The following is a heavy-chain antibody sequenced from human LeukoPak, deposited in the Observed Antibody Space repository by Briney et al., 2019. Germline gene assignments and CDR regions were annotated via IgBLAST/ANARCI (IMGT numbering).Heavy chain of an antibody. CDR2: ISYNSGSI. D-gene: IGHD3-22*01. Sequence: PGRPLRLSCAASGFTFDGYAMHWVRQAPGKGLEWVSGISYNSGSIGYADSVKGRFTISRDNAKNSLYLQMNSLRAEDTALYYCAKAGYYDSSGYPSLHAFDIWGQGTMVTVSS. CDR1: GFTFDGYA. CDR3: AKAGYYDSSGYPSLHAFDI. V-gene: IGHV3-9*01. J-gene: IGHJ3*02.